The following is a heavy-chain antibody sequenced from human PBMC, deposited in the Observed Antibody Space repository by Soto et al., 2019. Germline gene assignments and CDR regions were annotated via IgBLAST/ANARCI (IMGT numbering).Heavy chain of an antibody. CDR2: ISAHNGNT. D-gene: IGHD3-10*01. J-gene: IGHJ4*02. CDR1: GYTFTSYG. CDR3: ARGRYGEY. V-gene: IGHV1-18*01. Sequence: QVHLVQSGAEVKKPGASVKVSCKCSGYTFTSYGITWVRQAPGQGLEWMGWISAHNGNTDYAQKLQDSVTVTRDTSTSTAYMELRSLRSDDTAVYYCARGRYGEYWGQGALVTVSS.